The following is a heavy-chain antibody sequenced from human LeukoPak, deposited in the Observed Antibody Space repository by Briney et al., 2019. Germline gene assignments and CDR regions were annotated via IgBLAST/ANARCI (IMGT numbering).Heavy chain of an antibody. Sequence: GGSLRLSCAASGFTFSSYSMNWVRQAPGKGLEWVASINHNGNVNYYVDSVRGRFTISRDNAKNSLYLQMSNLRAEDTAVYFCARGGGLDVWGQGATVTVSS. V-gene: IGHV3-7*03. D-gene: IGHD3-16*01. CDR1: GFTFSSYS. CDR3: ARGGGLDV. CDR2: INHNGNVN. J-gene: IGHJ6*02.